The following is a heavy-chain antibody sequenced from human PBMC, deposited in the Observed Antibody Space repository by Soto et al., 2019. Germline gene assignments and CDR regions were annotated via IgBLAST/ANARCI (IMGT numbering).Heavy chain of an antibody. CDR1: GSSSTNYY. V-gene: IGHV3-11*01. CDR3: ARSLLGVGDPFDL. CDR2: ISSSGTIT. D-gene: IGHD2-15*01. J-gene: IGHJ3*01. Sequence: QVQLVDSGGGWVKPGGSLRLSWAQSGSSSTNYYFTYIRQAPGKGLEWIAYISSSGTITHYADSVQGRFSISRDNAKYSLSLQLNDLRVEDTAVYYCARSLLGVGDPFDLWGQGTSVLVSS.